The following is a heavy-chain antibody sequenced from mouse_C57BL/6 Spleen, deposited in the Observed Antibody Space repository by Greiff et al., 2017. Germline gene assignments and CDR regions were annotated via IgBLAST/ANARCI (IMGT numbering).Heavy chain of an antibody. D-gene: IGHD2-3*01. V-gene: IGHV1-54*01. CDR3: ARDFDGYYFDY. CDR1: GYAFTNYL. J-gene: IGHJ2*01. CDR2: INPGSGGT. Sequence: VQLQESGAELVRPGTSVKVSCTASGYAFTNYLIEWVKQRPGQGLEWVGVINPGSGGTDYNEKFKGKATLTADKSSSTAYMQLSILTAEDSAVDFCARDFDGYYFDYWGQGTTLTVSS.